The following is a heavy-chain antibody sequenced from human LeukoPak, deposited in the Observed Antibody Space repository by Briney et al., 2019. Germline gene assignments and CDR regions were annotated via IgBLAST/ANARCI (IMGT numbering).Heavy chain of an antibody. V-gene: IGHV3-21*04. CDR3: AKQRIGYWSSTSCYTDFDY. CDR2: ISSSSSYI. D-gene: IGHD2-2*02. CDR1: GFTFSSYS. J-gene: IGHJ4*02. Sequence: GSLSLSCAASGFTFSSYSMNWVRQAPGKGLEWVPSISSSSSYIYYADSVKGRFTISRDNAKNTLYLQMNSLRAEDTAVYYCAKQRIGYWSSTSCYTDFDYWGQGTLVTVSS.